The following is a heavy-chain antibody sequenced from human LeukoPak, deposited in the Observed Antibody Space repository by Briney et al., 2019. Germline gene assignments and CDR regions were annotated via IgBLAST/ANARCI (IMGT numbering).Heavy chain of an antibody. J-gene: IGHJ3*02. V-gene: IGHV4-31*03. CDR3: ARSYYYDSSGYFDI. D-gene: IGHD3-22*01. CDR1: GGSSSRGGYY. CDR2: IYYSGST. Sequence: SQTLSLTCTVSGGSSSRGGYYWSWIRQHPGKGLEWIGYIYYSGSTYYNPSLKSRVTISVDTSKNQFSLKLSSVTAADTAVYYCARSYYYDSSGYFDIWGQGTMVTVSS.